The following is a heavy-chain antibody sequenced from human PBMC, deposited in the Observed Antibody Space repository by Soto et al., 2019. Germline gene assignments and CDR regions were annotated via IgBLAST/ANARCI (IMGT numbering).Heavy chain of an antibody. V-gene: IGHV1-18*01. Sequence: ASVKVSCKASGYTFSRYGISWVRQAPGQGLEWMGWISGYNGDTNYAQKFQGRVSMTIDTSTTTAYMELRSLTSDDTAVYYCAKNGQPPYYYYGLDVWGQGTKVTVSS. CDR3: AKNGQPPYYYYGLDV. D-gene: IGHD2-8*01. CDR1: GYTFSRYG. J-gene: IGHJ6*02. CDR2: ISGYNGDT.